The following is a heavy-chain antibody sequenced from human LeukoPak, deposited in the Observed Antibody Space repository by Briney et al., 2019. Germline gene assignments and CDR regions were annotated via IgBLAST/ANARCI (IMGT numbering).Heavy chain of an antibody. CDR2: IIAIFGTA. J-gene: IGHJ4*02. CDR3: ATGRQYSSCRRDYFDY. Sequence: SVKVSCKASGGTLSSYSISWVRQAPGPGLEWMGGIIAIFGTANYAQKLQGRVTITTDESTSTAYMWLSSLRSEVTAVYNSATGRQYSSCRRDYFDYWGQGTLVTVSS. V-gene: IGHV1-69*05. D-gene: IGHD6-6*01. CDR1: GGTLSSYS.